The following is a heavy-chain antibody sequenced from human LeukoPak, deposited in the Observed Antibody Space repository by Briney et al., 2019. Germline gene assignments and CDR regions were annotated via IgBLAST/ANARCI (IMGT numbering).Heavy chain of an antibody. CDR1: GFTLSSYW. Sequence: GGSLRLSCAASGFTLSSYWMSWVRQAPGKGLEWVANIKQDGSEKYYVDSVKGRFTISRDNAKNSLYLQMNSLRAEDTAVYYCARDLTGYGDYVGWFDPWGQGTLVTVSS. CDR2: IKQDGSEK. CDR3: ARDLTGYGDYVGWFDP. J-gene: IGHJ5*02. D-gene: IGHD4-17*01. V-gene: IGHV3-7*03.